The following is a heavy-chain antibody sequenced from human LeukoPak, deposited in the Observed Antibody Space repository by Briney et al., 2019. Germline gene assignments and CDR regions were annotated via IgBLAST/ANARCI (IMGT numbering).Heavy chain of an antibody. J-gene: IGHJ1*01. CDR2: IYYSRST. D-gene: IGHD3-22*01. CDR3: DRAMYYYAIVCYYYGPSQYFHH. CDR1: GGSISSYY. V-gene: IGHV4-59*01. Sequence: ASETLSLTCTVSGGSISSYYWSWIRQPPGRGLEWIGYIYYSRSTNYNPSLKSRVTIAVDRSKISFSMNMSSVNAADTALNYYDRAMYYYAIVCYYYGPSQYFHHWGQGTLVTVSS.